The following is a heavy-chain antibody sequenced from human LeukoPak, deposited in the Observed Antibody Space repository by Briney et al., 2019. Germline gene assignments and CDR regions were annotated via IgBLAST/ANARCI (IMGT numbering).Heavy chain of an antibody. V-gene: IGHV3-23*01. J-gene: IGHJ4*02. CDR1: GFTFSSSS. Sequence: GGSLRLSCAASGFTFSSSSISWVRQAPGKGLEWVSAITDAVGSTHYADSVKGRFTISSDNSKNALYLQMNSLRVEDTAVYYCAIDPNWGTHSWGQGVLVTVSS. CDR3: AIDPNWGTHS. CDR2: ITDAVGST. D-gene: IGHD7-27*01.